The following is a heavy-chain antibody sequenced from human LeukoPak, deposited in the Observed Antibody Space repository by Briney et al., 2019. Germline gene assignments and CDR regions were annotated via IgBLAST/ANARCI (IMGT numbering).Heavy chain of an antibody. V-gene: IGHV1-2*02. CDR3: ARPTGSYVLLDAFDI. J-gene: IGHJ3*02. Sequence: ASVKVSCKPSGYTRTDYYIHWVRQAPGQGLEWMGWINSNSGDTTYPQTFQGRVTMTRDTSISTFYMDLIGLRSDDTAVYYCARPTGSYVLLDAFDIWGQGTVVTVSS. D-gene: IGHD1-26*01. CDR2: INSNSGDT. CDR1: GYTRTDYY.